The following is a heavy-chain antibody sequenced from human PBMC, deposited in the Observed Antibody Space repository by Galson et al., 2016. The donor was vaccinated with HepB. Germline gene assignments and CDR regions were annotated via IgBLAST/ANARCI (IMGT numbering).Heavy chain of an antibody. CDR1: GFRFSDYT. Sequence: SLRLSCAASGFRFSDYTISWVRQAPGKGLEWVASITGSGSNIYYADSMKGRFTISRDNAKTSLYLQMNSLRADDTAVCYCAYNQNYGVGVYWFYGMDVWGQGTTVTVAS. CDR2: ITGSGSNI. CDR3: AYNQNYGVGVYWFYGMDV. J-gene: IGHJ6*02. D-gene: IGHD4/OR15-4a*01. V-gene: IGHV3-21*01.